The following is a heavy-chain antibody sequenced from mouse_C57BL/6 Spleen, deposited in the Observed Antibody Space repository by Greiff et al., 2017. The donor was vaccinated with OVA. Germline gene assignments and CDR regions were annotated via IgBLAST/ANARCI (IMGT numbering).Heavy chain of an antibody. CDR1: GYTFTSYG. V-gene: IGHV1-81*01. J-gene: IGHJ4*01. CDR3: ASGGYYGSGSYYYAMDY. D-gene: IGHD1-1*01. CDR2: IYPRSGNT. Sequence: VQLQQSGAELARPGASVKLSCKASGYTFTSYGLSWVKQRTGQGLEWIGEIYPRSGNTYYNEKFKGTATLTADKSSSTAYMELRSLTSEDSAVYFCASGGYYGSGSYYYAMDYWGQGTSVTVSS.